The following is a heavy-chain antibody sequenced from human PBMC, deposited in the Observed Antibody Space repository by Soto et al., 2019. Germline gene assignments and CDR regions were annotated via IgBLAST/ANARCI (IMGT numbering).Heavy chain of an antibody. CDR2: INWNGGST. J-gene: IGHJ4*02. V-gene: IGHV3-20*04. CDR1: GFTFDDYG. CDR3: AREDARITMTRLGHFDY. D-gene: IGHD3-22*01. Sequence: GGSLRLSCAASGFTFDDYGMSWVRQAPGKGLEWVSGINWNGGSTGYADSVKGRFTISRDNAKNSLYLQMNSLRAEDTALYYCAREDARITMTRLGHFDYWGQGTLVTVSS.